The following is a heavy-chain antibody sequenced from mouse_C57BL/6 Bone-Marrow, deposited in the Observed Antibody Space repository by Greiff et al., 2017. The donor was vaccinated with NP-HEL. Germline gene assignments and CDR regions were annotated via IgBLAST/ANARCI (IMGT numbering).Heavy chain of an antibody. CDR1: GFTFSDYG. CDR3: ARKRGYAMDY. Sequence: EVQRVESGGGLVKPGGSLKLSCAASGFTFSDYGMHWVRQAPEKGLEWVAYISSGSSTIYYADTLKGRFTISRDNAKNTLFLQMTSLRSEDTAMYYCARKRGYAMDYWGQGTSVTVSS. V-gene: IGHV5-17*01. CDR2: ISSGSSTI. J-gene: IGHJ4*01.